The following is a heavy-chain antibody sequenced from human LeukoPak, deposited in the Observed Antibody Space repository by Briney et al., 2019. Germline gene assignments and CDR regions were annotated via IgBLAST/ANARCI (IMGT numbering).Heavy chain of an antibody. CDR2: ISGSGGST. D-gene: IGHD3-16*02. V-gene: IGHV3-23*01. Sequence: RPGGSLRLSCAASGFTFSSYAMSWVRQAPGKGLEWVSAISGSGGSTHYADSVKGRFTISRDNSKNTLYLQMNSLRAEDTAVYYCAKGFYVWGSYRYDSPFDYWGQGTLVTVSS. CDR3: AKGFYVWGSYRYDSPFDY. CDR1: GFTFSSYA. J-gene: IGHJ4*02.